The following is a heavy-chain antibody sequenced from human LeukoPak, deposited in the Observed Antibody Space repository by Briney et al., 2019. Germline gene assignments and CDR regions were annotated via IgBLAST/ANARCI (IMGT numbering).Heavy chain of an antibody. J-gene: IGHJ4*02. CDR3: ARDGILRFLEWLDY. V-gene: IGHV1-2*02. CDR1: GYTFTGYY. Sequence: ASVKVSCKTSGYTFTGYYMHWVRQAPGQGREWMGWINPNSGGTNYAQKFQGRVTMTRDTSISTAYMELSRLRSDDTAVYYCARDGILRFLEWLDYWGQGTLLTVSS. CDR2: INPNSGGT. D-gene: IGHD3-3*01.